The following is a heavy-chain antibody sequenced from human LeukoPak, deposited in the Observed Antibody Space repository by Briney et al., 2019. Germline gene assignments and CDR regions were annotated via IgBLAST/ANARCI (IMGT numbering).Heavy chain of an antibody. CDR1: GYTFTGYY. CDR2: ISAYNGNT. J-gene: IGHJ3*02. CDR3: ARVSRTTGTTYAFDI. Sequence: ASVKVSCKASGYTFTGYYMHWVRQAPGQGLEWMGWISAYNGNTNYAQKLQGRVTMTTDTSTSTAYMELRSLRSDDTAVYYCARVSRTTGTTYAFDIWGQGTMVTVSS. V-gene: IGHV1-18*04. D-gene: IGHD1-1*01.